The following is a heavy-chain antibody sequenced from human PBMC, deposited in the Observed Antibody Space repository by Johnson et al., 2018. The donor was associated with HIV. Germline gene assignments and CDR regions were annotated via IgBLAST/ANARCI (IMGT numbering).Heavy chain of an antibody. CDR2: ISWNSGSI. J-gene: IGHJ3*02. D-gene: IGHD3-22*01. Sequence: VQLLESGGGLVQPGGSLRLSCAASGFTFSSYAMSWVRQAPGKGLEWVSGISWNSGSIGYADSVKGRFTISRDNSKNTLFVQMNSLRAEDTAVYYCARPYDSSGGGAFDIWGQGTMVTVSS. CDR1: GFTFSSYA. V-gene: IGHV3-23*01. CDR3: ARPYDSSGGGAFDI.